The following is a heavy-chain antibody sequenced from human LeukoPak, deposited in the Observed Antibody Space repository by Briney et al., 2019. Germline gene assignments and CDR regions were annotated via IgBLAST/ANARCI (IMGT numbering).Heavy chain of an antibody. CDR1: GFTFGDYA. Sequence: GGSLRLSCAASGFTFGDYAMSWVRQAPGKGLEWVGFIRSKAYGGTTEYAASVKGRFTISRDDSKSIAYLQMNSLKTEDTAVYYCTRGPGFGELLSDYWGQGTLVTVSS. V-gene: IGHV3-49*04. CDR2: IRSKAYGGTT. J-gene: IGHJ4*02. D-gene: IGHD3-10*01. CDR3: TRGPGFGELLSDY.